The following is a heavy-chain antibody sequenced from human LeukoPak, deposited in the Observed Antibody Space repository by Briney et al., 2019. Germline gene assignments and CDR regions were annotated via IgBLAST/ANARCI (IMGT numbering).Heavy chain of an antibody. Sequence: ASVKVSCKASGGTFSSYAISWVRQAPGQGLEWMGGIIPIFGTANYAQKFQGRVTITTDESTSTAYMELSSLRSEDTAVYYCAKEQEWAARWDDYFDYWGQGTLVTVSS. V-gene: IGHV1-69*05. CDR3: AKEQEWAARWDDYFDY. CDR2: IIPIFGTA. CDR1: GGTFSSYA. J-gene: IGHJ4*02. D-gene: IGHD6-6*01.